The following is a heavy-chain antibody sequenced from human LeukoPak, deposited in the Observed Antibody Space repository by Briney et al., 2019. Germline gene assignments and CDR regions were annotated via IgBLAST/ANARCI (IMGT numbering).Heavy chain of an antibody. J-gene: IGHJ4*02. V-gene: IGHV4-31*03. CDR3: AAARGYYGSGSYAPIDY. CDR2: IYYSGST. D-gene: IGHD3-10*01. CDR1: GGSISSGGYY. Sequence: SQTLSLTCTVSGGSISSGGYYWSWIRQHPGKGLEWIGYIYYSGSTYYNPSLKSRVTISVDTSKNQFSLKLSSVTAAVTAVCYCAAARGYYGSGSYAPIDYWGQGTLVTVSS.